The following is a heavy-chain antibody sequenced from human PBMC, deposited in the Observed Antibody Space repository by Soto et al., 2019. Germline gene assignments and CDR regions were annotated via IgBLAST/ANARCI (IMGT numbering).Heavy chain of an antibody. CDR1: GGSISSNF. D-gene: IGHD2-21*02. J-gene: IGHJ6*02. Sequence: QVQLQESGPGLVKPSETLSLTCTVSGGSISSNFWSWIRQPPRKGLEWFGNFYYTGSTNYNASLKRRVPISGDTSKNQFSLRLGSVTAADTAVYYCARLQRTVTAYYYYYDMDVWGQGTTVTVSS. CDR3: ARLQRTVTAYYYYYDMDV. V-gene: IGHV4-59*01. CDR2: FYYTGST.